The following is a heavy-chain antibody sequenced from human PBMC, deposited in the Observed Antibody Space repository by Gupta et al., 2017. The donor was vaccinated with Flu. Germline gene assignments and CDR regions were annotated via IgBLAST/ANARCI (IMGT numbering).Heavy chain of an antibody. V-gene: IGHV4-39*01. Sequence: QLQLQESGPGLVKPSETLSLTCTVSGGSISSSSYYWGWIRQPPGKGLEWIGSIYYSGSTYYNPSLTSRVTISVDTSKNKFSLKLRSVTAADTAVYYCARHWPTVTTFDYGGQGTLVTVSS. J-gene: IGHJ4*02. CDR2: IYYSGST. CDR1: GGSISSSSYY. CDR3: ARHWPTVTTFDY. D-gene: IGHD4-17*01.